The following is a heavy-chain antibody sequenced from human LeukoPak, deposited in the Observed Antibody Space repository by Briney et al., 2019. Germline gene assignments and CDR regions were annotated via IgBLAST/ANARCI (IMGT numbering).Heavy chain of an antibody. J-gene: IGHJ4*02. CDR2: IYSDGNT. CDR1: GFTVSKNY. Sequence: TGGSLRLSCAASGFTVSKNYMSWVRQAPGRGLEWVSVIYSDGNTYYADSVKGRFTISRHNTMNTLYLQMNSLRAEDTAVYYCARGGGAARLFDYWGQGTLVTVSS. V-gene: IGHV3-53*04. D-gene: IGHD6-6*01. CDR3: ARGGGAARLFDY.